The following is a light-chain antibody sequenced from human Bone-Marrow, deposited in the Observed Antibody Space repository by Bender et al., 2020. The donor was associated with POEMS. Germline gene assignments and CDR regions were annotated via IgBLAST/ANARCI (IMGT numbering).Light chain of an antibody. J-gene: IGLJ3*02. CDR2: ISSDGSH. V-gene: IGLV4-69*01. CDR1: SDHSSYA. CDR3: QTWGTGIQV. Sequence: QLAVSQSPSASASLGASVKLTCNLSSDHSSYAIAWHQQQPGKGPRFLLEISSDGSHSRGDGIPDRFSGSTSGAERYLTISSLQSEDEADYFCQTWGTGIQVFGGGTKLTVL.